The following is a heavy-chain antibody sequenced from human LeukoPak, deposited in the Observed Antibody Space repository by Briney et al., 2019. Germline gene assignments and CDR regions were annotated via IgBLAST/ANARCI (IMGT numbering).Heavy chain of an antibody. Sequence: SETLSLTCTVSGYSISSGYYWGWIRQPPGKELEWIGSIYHSGSTYYNPSLKSRVTISVDTSKNQFSLKLSSVTAADTAVYYCARVGGYCTNAVCPRWFDPWGQGTLVTVSS. CDR1: GYSISSGYY. J-gene: IGHJ5*02. CDR2: IYHSGST. D-gene: IGHD2-8*01. V-gene: IGHV4-38-2*02. CDR3: ARVGGYCTNAVCPRWFDP.